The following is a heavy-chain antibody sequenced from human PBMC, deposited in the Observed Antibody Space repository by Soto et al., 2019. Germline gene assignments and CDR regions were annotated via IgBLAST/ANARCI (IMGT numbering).Heavy chain of an antibody. CDR3: ARGDRFRCSGDRCFSDGLFLS. CDR2: INRSSSTM. D-gene: IGHD2-15*01. J-gene: IGHJ5*02. CDR1: GFTFGIYS. Sequence: EVQLVESGGGLVQRGGSLRLSCAASGFTFGIYSMNWVCQAPGKGLEWISYINRSSSTMYYADSVKGRFIISRDNADNSLYLQMNSLRDADMAVYYCARGDRFRCSGDRCFSDGLFLSWGQGTLVTVSS. V-gene: IGHV3-48*02.